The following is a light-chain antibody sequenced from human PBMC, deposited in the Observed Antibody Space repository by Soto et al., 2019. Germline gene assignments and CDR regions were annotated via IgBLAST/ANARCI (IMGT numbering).Light chain of an antibody. CDR2: GAS. V-gene: IGKV3-20*01. CDR1: QTVSSNY. Sequence: EIVLTQSPGTLSLSPGERATLSCRASQTVSSNYLAWCQQRPGQAPRLLIYGASTRAAGIPDRFSGSGSGTDFSLTISRLEAEDFAVYYCQQYGSSPRTFGQGTKVDI. CDR3: QQYGSSPRT. J-gene: IGKJ1*01.